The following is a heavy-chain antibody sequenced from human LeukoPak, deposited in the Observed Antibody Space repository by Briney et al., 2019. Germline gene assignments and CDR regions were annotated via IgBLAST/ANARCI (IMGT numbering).Heavy chain of an antibody. V-gene: IGHV3-66*01. D-gene: IGHD3-16*01. CDR2: IYSGGST. CDR3: ARGATLRYYFDY. CDR1: RFTVSTHY. Sequence: GGSLRLSCAASRFTVSTHYMTWVRQAPGKGLEWVSLIYSGGSTYYADSVKGRFTISRDNSKNTLYLQMSSLRAEDTAVYYCARGATLRYYFDYWGQGTLVTVSS. J-gene: IGHJ4*02.